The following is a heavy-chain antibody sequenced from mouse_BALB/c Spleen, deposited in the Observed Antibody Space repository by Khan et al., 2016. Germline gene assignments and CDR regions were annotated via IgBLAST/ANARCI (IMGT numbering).Heavy chain of an antibody. Sequence: QVQLKQSGPGLVAPSQSLSITCTVSGFSLSRYSVHWVRQPPGKGLEWLGMIWGGGSTDYNSAIKSRLSTSKDNPKSQDFLKRNSLQTDDTAIYYCARDVRYAMDCWGQGTSVTVAS. CDR1: GFSLSRYS. CDR3: ARDVRYAMDC. J-gene: IGHJ4*01. V-gene: IGHV2-6-4*01. CDR2: IWGGGST.